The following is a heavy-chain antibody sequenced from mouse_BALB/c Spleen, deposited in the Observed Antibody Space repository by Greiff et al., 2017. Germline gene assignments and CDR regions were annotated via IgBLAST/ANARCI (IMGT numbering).Heavy chain of an antibody. CDR2: IWGDGST. Sequence: QVQLMESGPGLVAPSQSLSITCTVSGFSLTGYGVNWVRQPPGKGLEWLGMIWGDGSTDYNSAFISRLSISKDNSKSQVFFKMNSLQANDTAIYYCASYGYDGFAYWGQGTLVTVSA. CDR1: GFSLTGYG. V-gene: IGHV2-6-7*01. CDR3: ASYGYDGFAY. D-gene: IGHD2-2*01. J-gene: IGHJ3*01.